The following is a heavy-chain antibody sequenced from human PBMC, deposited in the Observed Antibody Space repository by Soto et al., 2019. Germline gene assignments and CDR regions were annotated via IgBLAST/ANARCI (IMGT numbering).Heavy chain of an antibody. Sequence: QVQLVQSGAEVKKPGASVKVSCKASGYTFTSYYMHWVRQAPGQGLEWMGIINPSGGSTSYAQKFQGRVPMTRDTSTSPVYMELSSLGSEDTAVYYCARGQWSAVVVIPFDYWGQGTLVTVSS. V-gene: IGHV1-46*01. CDR3: ARGQWSAVVVIPFDY. D-gene: IGHD3-22*01. CDR1: GYTFTSYY. CDR2: INPSGGST. J-gene: IGHJ4*02.